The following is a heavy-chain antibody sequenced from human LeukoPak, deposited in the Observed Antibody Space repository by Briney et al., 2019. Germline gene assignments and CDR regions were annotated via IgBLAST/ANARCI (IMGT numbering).Heavy chain of an antibody. D-gene: IGHD6-13*01. CDR1: GFTFSSYA. CDR3: AKEWRVAAGIYYFDY. Sequence: GGSLRLSCAVSGFTFSSYAMGWVRQAPGKGLEWVSSISGTGGSTYYADSVKGRFTISRDNSKNTLFLQMNSLRAEDTAVYYCAKEWRVAAGIYYFDYWGQGTLVTVSS. J-gene: IGHJ4*02. V-gene: IGHV3-23*01. CDR2: ISGTGGST.